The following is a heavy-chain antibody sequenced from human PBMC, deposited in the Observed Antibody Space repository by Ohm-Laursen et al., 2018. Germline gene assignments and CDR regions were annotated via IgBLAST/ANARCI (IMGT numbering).Heavy chain of an antibody. Sequence: SLRLSCAASGFTFSHYGMHWVRQAPGKGLEWVSTITNSGGSADYGDSVKGRFTISRDNSKNTLYLQMNSLRAEDTAVYYCAKGASQSTIFAAGMDVWGQGTTVTVSS. CDR2: ITNSGGSA. D-gene: IGHD3-3*01. CDR3: AKGASQSTIFAAGMDV. CDR1: GFTFSHYG. V-gene: IGHV3-23*01. J-gene: IGHJ6*02.